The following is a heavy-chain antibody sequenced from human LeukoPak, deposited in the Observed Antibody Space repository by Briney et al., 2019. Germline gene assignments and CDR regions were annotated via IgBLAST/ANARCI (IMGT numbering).Heavy chain of an antibody. CDR3: ARRRDDGDYWFDP. D-gene: IGHD4-17*01. Sequence: PSETLSLTCAVSAYSISSGYRWGWIRQPPGKGLEWIGSIYHSGITYYNPSLKSRVTISVDTSKNQFSLKLSSVTAADTAVYYCARRRDDGDYWFDPWGQGTLVTVSS. CDR2: IYHSGIT. J-gene: IGHJ5*02. V-gene: IGHV4-38-2*01. CDR1: AYSISSGYR.